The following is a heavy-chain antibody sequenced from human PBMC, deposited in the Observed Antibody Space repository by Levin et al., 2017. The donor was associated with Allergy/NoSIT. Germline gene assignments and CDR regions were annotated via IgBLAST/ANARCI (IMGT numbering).Heavy chain of an antibody. CDR3: ARGLVALELRD. CDR2: INHSGST. V-gene: IGHV4-34*01. CDR1: GGSFSGYY. J-gene: IGHJ4*02. D-gene: IGHD1-7*01. Sequence: SETLSLTCAVYGGSFSGYYWSWIRQPPGKGLEWIGEINHSGSTNYNPSLKSRVTISVDTSKNQFSLKLSSVTAADTAVYYCARGLVALELRDWGQGTLVTVSS.